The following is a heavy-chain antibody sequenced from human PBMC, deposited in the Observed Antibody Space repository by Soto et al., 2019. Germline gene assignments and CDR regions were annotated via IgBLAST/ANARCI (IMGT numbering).Heavy chain of an antibody. Sequence: LGLPSSDAGCTVKNYTLRWVRQTSEKGLEWVSAISGSGSSTYYADSVRGRFTISRDNFKNTLYLQMNSLRAEDTAVYYCEKDGDTDSVGRRFAFWGRGSLVTVIS. CDR1: GCTVKNYT. CDR2: ISGSGSST. D-gene: IGHD1-26*01. CDR3: EKDGDTDSVGRRFAF. J-gene: IGHJ4*02. V-gene: IGHV3-23*01.